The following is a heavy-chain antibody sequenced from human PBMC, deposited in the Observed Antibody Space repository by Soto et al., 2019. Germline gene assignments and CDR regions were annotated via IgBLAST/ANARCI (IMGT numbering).Heavy chain of an antibody. CDR2: IKQDGGEK. V-gene: IGHV3-7*01. Sequence: VGSLRLSCAASVFTFNSYWMSWVRHTPGKGLEWVANIKQDGGEKHYVDPVKGRFTISRDNAKNSLHLQMNSLRVEDTGVYYCARAAGERSTYYAMDVWGQGTTVTVSS. J-gene: IGHJ6*02. CDR3: ARAAGERSTYYAMDV. D-gene: IGHD7-27*01. CDR1: VFTFNSYW.